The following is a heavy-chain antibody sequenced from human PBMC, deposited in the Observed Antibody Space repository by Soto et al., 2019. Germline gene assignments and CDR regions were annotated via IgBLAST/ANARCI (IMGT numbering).Heavy chain of an antibody. J-gene: IGHJ4*02. CDR2: VYHSGTT. Sequence: SETLSLTCAVSGYSINSDFYWGWIRQPPGKGLEWVGSVYHSGTTYYNPSLKSRLAISVDTSNNHFSLKLSSVTAADTAVYYCARGYSSGVRYFNYWGQGTLVTVSS. CDR1: GYSINSDFY. CDR3: ARGYSSGVRYFNY. D-gene: IGHD5-12*01. V-gene: IGHV4-38-2*01.